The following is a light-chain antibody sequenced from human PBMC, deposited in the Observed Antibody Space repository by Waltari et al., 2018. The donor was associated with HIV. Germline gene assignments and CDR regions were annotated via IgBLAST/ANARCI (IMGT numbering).Light chain of an antibody. Sequence: QSVLTQPASVSGAPGHSITISCTGTASDFGDYNYVSWYQPLPGKAPKLVIYDVTQPPSGISHRFSGSRSGTTASLTISGLQAEDEADYYCSSYARNSPWLFGGGTKLTVL. CDR1: ASDFGDYNY. CDR2: DVT. V-gene: IGLV2-14*03. J-gene: IGLJ2*01. CDR3: SSYARNSPWL.